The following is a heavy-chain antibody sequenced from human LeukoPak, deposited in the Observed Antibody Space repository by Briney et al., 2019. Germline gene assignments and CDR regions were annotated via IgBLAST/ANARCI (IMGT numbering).Heavy chain of an antibody. D-gene: IGHD5-18*01. Sequence: SETLSLTCTVSGGLISISTYYWGWIRQPPGKGLEWIGSIYYSGTTHYNPSLKSRVTIAVDTSKNQISLKVSSVTAADTTVYYCARAPERWYSYGSYTYYYMDVWGKGTTVTVSS. CDR1: GGLISISTYY. J-gene: IGHJ6*03. CDR2: IYYSGTT. V-gene: IGHV4-39*07. CDR3: ARAPERWYSYGSYTYYYMDV.